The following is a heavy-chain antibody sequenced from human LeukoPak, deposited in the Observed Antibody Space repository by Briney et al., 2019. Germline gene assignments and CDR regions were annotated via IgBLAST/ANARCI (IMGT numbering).Heavy chain of an antibody. J-gene: IGHJ4*02. D-gene: IGHD3-9*01. V-gene: IGHV3-9*01. CDR2: ISWNSGSI. CDR1: GFTFDDYA. Sequence: GRSLRLSCAASGFTFDDYAMHWVRQAPGKGLEWVSGISWNSGSIGYADSVKGRFTISRGNAKNSLYLQMNSLRAEDTALYYCAKDLYYDILTGYFDYWGQGTLVTVSS. CDR3: AKDLYYDILTGYFDY.